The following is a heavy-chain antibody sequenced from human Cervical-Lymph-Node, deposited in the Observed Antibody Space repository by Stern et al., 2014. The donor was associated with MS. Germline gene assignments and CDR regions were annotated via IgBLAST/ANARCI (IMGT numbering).Heavy chain of an antibody. CDR2: ISPKTGSA. D-gene: IGHD1-26*01. Sequence: QVQLVQSGAEVERPGASVKVSCKASGYTFTAYFLHWGRQAPGQGLEWMGLISPKTGSATYAQKFQDRVTMTRDMSINTGYMEVSSLRSDDTAVYYCARDRGSYSDYWGQGTLVAVSS. V-gene: IGHV1-2*02. CDR1: GYTFTAYF. J-gene: IGHJ4*02. CDR3: ARDRGSYSDY.